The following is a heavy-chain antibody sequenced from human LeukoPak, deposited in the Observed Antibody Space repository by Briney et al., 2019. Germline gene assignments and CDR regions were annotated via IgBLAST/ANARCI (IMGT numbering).Heavy chain of an antibody. CDR1: GYTFTSYG. CDR2: ISAYNGNT. CDR3: ARQYCSSTSCYTGGGY. J-gene: IGHJ4*02. V-gene: IGHV1-18*01. D-gene: IGHD2-2*02. Sequence: ASVKVSCKASGYTFTSYGISWVRQAPGQGLEWMGWISAYNGNTNYAQKLQGRVTMTTDTSTSTAYMELRSLRSDDTAVYYCARQYCSSTSCYTGGGYWGQGTLVTVSS.